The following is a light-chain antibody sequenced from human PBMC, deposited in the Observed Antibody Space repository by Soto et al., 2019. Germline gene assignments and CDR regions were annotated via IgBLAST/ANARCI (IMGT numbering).Light chain of an antibody. CDR1: PAITRS. Sequence: DIQMTQSPSSVSASVGDRVTITCRASPAITRSLAWYQQKPGEAPKLLLYAASILQSGVPSRFSGSGSGTDFTLTITRLQPEDFATYYCQQANSFPFTFGPGTKV. V-gene: IGKV1-12*01. J-gene: IGKJ3*01. CDR3: QQANSFPFT. CDR2: AAS.